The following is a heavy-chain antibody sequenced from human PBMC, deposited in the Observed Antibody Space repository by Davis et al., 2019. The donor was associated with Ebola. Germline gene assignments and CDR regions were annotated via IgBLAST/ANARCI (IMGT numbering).Heavy chain of an antibody. CDR3: VGDGCPGGSCYCGDY. V-gene: IGHV4-4*07. J-gene: IGHJ4*02. CDR2: IYTSGGT. Sequence: PSETLSLTCTVSGGSISSHYWSWIRQPAGKGLEWIGRIYTSGGTNYNPSLKSRVTMSVDTSKNQFSLRLSSVTAADTAVYYCVGDGCPGGSCYCGDYWGQGTLVTVSS. CDR1: GGSISSHY. D-gene: IGHD2-15*01.